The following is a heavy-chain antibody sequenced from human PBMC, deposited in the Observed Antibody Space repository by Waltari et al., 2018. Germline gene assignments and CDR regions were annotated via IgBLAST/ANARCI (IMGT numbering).Heavy chain of an antibody. D-gene: IGHD6-19*01. Sequence: EVQLVESGGGLVQPGGSLRLSCAASGFPVRSNYMGWVRQAPGKGLEWVSLIYSDGRTYYADSVKGRFTISRDNYKNTVYLQMSRLRVEDTAVYYCAKDAGPVAAEGDYWGQGTLVTVSS. CDR3: AKDAGPVAAEGDY. J-gene: IGHJ4*02. CDR1: GFPVRSNY. V-gene: IGHV3-66*01. CDR2: IYSDGRT.